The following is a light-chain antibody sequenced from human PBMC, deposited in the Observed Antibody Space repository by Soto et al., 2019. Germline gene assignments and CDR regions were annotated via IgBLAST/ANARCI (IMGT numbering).Light chain of an antibody. J-gene: IGKJ5*01. CDR2: GAS. V-gene: IGKV3-15*01. CDR3: QQYNNWLIT. CDR1: QSVSSN. Sequence: EIVMTQSPATLSVSPGERATLSCRASQSVSSNLAWYQQKPGQTPRLLIYGASTGATGIPARFSGSGSGTEFTLTYSSLQSEDFAVYYCQQYNNWLITFGQGTRLEIK.